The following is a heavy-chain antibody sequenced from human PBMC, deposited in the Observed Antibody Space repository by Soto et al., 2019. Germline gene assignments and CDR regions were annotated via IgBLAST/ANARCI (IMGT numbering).Heavy chain of an antibody. CDR1: GFTFSSYG. CDR3: AKGAYRRSSLDF. D-gene: IGHD1-26*01. CDR2: ISYDGSNK. V-gene: IGHV3-30*18. Sequence: GGSLRLSCAASGFTFSSYGMHWVRQAPGKGLEWVAVISYDGSNKYYADSVKGRFTISRDNSKNTLYLQMNSLRAEDTAVYYCAKGAYRRSSLDFRGPAPLLTLSS. J-gene: IGHJ4*02.